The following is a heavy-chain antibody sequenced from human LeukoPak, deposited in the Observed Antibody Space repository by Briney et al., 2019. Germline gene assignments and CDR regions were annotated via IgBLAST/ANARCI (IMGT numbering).Heavy chain of an antibody. J-gene: IGHJ6*02. CDR3: AREWSGSSGWYSVVDYYYYYGMDV. CDR1: GCSISGYY. CDR2: IYTSGST. D-gene: IGHD6-19*01. V-gene: IGHV4-4*07. Sequence: SETLSLTCTVSGCSISGYYWSWIRQPAGKGLEWIGRIYTSGSTFYNPSLKSRVTMSVDTSKNQFSLKLSSVTAADTAVYYCAREWSGSSGWYSVVDYYYYYGMDVWGQGTTVTVSS.